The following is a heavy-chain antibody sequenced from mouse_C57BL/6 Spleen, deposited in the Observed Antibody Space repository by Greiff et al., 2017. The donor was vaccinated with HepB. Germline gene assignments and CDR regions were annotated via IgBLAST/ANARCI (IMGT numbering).Heavy chain of an antibody. CDR1: GYTFTDYY. J-gene: IGHJ3*01. Sequence: VQLQQSGPELVKPGASVKISCKASGYTFTDYYINWVKQRPGQGLEWIGWIFPGGGSTYYNEKFKGKATLTVDKSSSTAYMLLSSLTSEDSAVYFCASRGNLWAWFAYWGQGTLVTVSA. D-gene: IGHD1-1*02. CDR3: ASRGNLWAWFAY. V-gene: IGHV1-75*01. CDR2: IFPGGGST.